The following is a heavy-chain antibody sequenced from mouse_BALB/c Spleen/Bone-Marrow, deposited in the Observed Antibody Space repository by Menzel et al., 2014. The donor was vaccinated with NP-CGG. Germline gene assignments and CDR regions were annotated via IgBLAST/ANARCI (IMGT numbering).Heavy chain of an antibody. Sequence: EVQVVESGGGLVKPGGSPKLSCAASGFAFSSYDMSWVRQTPEKRLEWVVYISSGGGSTYYPDTVKGRFTISRDNAKNTLYLQMSSLKSEDTAMYYCARPLYYYGSSPFYAMDYWGQGTSVTVSS. J-gene: IGHJ4*01. CDR2: ISSGGGST. CDR3: ARPLYYYGSSPFYAMDY. CDR1: GFAFSSYD. D-gene: IGHD1-1*01. V-gene: IGHV5-12-1*01.